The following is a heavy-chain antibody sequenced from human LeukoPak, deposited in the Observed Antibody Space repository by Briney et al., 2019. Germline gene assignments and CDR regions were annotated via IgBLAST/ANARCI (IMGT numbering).Heavy chain of an antibody. V-gene: IGHV4-59*08. D-gene: IGHD1-1*01. CDR1: GGSISSYY. CDR3: ARHEIWNGYYYGMDV. CDR2: IYYSGST. Sequence: SETLPLTCTVSGGSISSYYWSWIRQPPGKGLEWIGYIYYSGSTNYNPSLKSRVTISVDTSKNQLSLKLSSVTAADTAVYYCARHEIWNGYYYGMDVWGQGTTVTVSS. J-gene: IGHJ6*02.